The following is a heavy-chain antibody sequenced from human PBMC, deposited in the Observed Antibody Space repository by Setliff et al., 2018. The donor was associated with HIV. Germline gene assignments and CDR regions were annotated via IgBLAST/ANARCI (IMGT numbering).Heavy chain of an antibody. CDR2: SRNRANSYTT. V-gene: IGHV3-72*01. CDR3: TREGKGELFYYYYYMDV. D-gene: IGHD1-7*01. Sequence: GGSLRLSCVASGIIFSDHYMDWVCQAPGKGLEWVGRSRNRANSYTTEYAASVKGRFTISRDDSKNSLYLQMNSLKIEDSAVYYCTREGKGELFYYYYYMDVWGKGTKVTVSS. J-gene: IGHJ6*03. CDR1: GIIFSDHY.